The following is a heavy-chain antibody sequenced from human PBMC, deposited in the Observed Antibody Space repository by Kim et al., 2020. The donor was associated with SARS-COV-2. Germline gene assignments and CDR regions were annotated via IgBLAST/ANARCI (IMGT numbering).Heavy chain of an antibody. D-gene: IGHD4-17*01. J-gene: IGHJ6*02. V-gene: IGHV1-69*01. Sequence: QKFQGRVTITADDSTGTAYMERSSLRSEDTAVYYCAREGDYGDYYYGMDVWGQGTTVTVSS. CDR3: AREGDYGDYYYGMDV.